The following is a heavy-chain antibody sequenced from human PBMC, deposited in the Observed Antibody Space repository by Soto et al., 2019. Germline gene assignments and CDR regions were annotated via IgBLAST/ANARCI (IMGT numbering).Heavy chain of an antibody. V-gene: IGHV4-61*01. J-gene: IGHJ4*02. CDR2: RYYSGST. CDR1: GGSVSSGSYY. D-gene: IGHD3-16*02. Sequence: SETLSLTCTVSGGSVSSGSYYWSWIRQPPGKGLEWIGYRYYSGSTNYNPSLKSRVTISVDTSKNQFSLKLSSVTAAETAVYYCARGPYDYVWGSYPLDYWGQGILVTVSS. CDR3: ARGPYDYVWGSYPLDY.